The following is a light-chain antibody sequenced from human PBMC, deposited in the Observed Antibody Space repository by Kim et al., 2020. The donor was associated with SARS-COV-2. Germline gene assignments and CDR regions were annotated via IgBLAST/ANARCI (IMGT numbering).Light chain of an antibody. Sequence: QSALTQPPSVSGSPGQSVTISCTGTSSDVGSYNRVSWYQQPPGTAPKLMIYEVSNRPSGVPDRFSGSKSGNTASLTISGLQAEDEADYYCSSYTSSSTYVFRAGTQVTVL. CDR3: SSYTSSSTYV. CDR2: EVS. V-gene: IGLV2-18*02. J-gene: IGLJ1*01. CDR1: SSDVGSYNR.